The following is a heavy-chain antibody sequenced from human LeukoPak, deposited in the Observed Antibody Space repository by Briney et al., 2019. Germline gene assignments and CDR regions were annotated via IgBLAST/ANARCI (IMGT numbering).Heavy chain of an antibody. CDR1: GYTFTSYD. J-gene: IGHJ3*02. V-gene: IGHV1-8*03. CDR3: ARVLRGSTSYDAFDI. Sequence: ASVKVSCKASGYTFTSYDINWVRQATGQGLEWMGWMNPNSGNTGYAQKFQGRVTITRNTSISTAYMELSSLRSEDTAAYYCARVLRGSTSYDAFDIWGQGTMVTVSS. CDR2: MNPNSGNT. D-gene: IGHD2-2*01.